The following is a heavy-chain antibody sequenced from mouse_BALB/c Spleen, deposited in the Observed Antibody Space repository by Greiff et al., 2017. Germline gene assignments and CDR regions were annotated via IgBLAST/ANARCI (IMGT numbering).Heavy chain of an antibody. CDR2: ISSGGSYT. J-gene: IGHJ4*01. CDR1: GFTFSSYT. D-gene: IGHD1-2*01. CDR3: TRDGGSFITTATGAMDY. Sequence: EVMLVESGGGLVKPGGSLKLSCAASGFTFSSYTMSWVRQTPEKRLEWVATISSGGSYTYYPDSVKGRFTISRDNAKNTLYLQMSSLKSEDTAMYYCTRDGGSFITTATGAMDYWGQGTSVTVSS. V-gene: IGHV5-6-4*01.